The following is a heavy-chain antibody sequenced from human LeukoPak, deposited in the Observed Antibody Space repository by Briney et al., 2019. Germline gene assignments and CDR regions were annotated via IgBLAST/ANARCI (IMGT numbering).Heavy chain of an antibody. CDR1: GFTFSDYY. D-gene: IGHD3-10*01. V-gene: IGHV3-11*04. CDR3: ARDIAMVRGNDY. Sequence: GGSLRLSCAASGFTFSDYYMSWLRQAPGKGLEWVSYISSSGSTIYYADSLKGRFTISRDNAKNSLYLQMNSLRAEDTAVYYCARDIAMVRGNDYWGQGTLVTVSS. CDR2: ISSSGSTI. J-gene: IGHJ4*02.